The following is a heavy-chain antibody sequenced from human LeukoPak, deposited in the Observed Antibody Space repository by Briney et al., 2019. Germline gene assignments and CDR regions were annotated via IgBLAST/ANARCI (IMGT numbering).Heavy chain of an antibody. D-gene: IGHD2-15*01. CDR3: AIVTSILSDDFDP. V-gene: IGHV1-24*01. Sequence: ASVKVSCKVSGYTLTELSMHWVRQAPGKGLEWMGGFDPEDGETIYAQKFQGRVTMTEDTSTDTAYMELSSLRSEDTAVYYCAIVTSILSDDFDPWAREPWSPSPQ. CDR1: GYTLTELS. CDR2: FDPEDGET. J-gene: IGHJ5*02.